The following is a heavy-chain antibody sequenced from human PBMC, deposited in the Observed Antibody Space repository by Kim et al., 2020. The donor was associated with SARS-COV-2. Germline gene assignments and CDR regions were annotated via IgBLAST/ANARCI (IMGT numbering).Heavy chain of an antibody. D-gene: IGHD4-17*01. CDR2: INRDGSIK. CDR3: ARKSQRDRVNGDYVN. J-gene: IGHJ4*02. Sequence: GGSLRLSCAASGFTFRTDWMHWVRQAPGKGLVWVSRINRDGSIKTYADSVKGRFTISRDNAKNTLYLQMNSLRAEDTAVYYCARKSQRDRVNGDYVNWGQGTLVTVSS. CDR1: GFTFRTDW. V-gene: IGHV3-74*01.